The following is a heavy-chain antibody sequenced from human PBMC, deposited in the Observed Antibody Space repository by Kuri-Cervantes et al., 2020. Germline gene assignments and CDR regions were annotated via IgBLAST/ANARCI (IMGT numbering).Heavy chain of an antibody. V-gene: IGHV3-7*03. CDR2: IKGDASNK. Sequence: GGSLRLSCTVSGGSIRSSYWSWVRQAPGKGLEWVASIKGDASNKYYADSVKGRYTISRDNAKNSLYLQMNSLRAEDTAVYYCARETNFGSWGQGTLVTVSS. CDR3: ARETNFGS. CDR1: GGSIRSSY. J-gene: IGHJ5*01.